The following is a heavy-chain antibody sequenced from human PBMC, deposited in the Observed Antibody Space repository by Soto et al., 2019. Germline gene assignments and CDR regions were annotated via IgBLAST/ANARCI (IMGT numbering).Heavy chain of an antibody. D-gene: IGHD5-12*01. CDR3: ARDTYSGYDFGL. CDR1: GASVAGGSYY. Sequence: GPVPTSETLSLTCSVSGASVAGGSYYWSWVRQPPGKGLEWIGYIPSRGRPFYNPSLTSRGTISADTSKNQLSLQLTSVTAADTAVYYCARDTYSGYDFGLWGQGTLVTVSS. V-gene: IGHV4-30-4*01. J-gene: IGHJ5*02. CDR2: IPSRGRP.